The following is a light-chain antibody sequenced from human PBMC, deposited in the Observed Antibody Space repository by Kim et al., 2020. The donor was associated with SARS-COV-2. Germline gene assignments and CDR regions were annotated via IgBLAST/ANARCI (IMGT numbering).Light chain of an antibody. CDR3: QSYGISLTSVL. Sequence: RVTISCTGSNSDIGAGYDVNWYQQLPGTAPKLLIFGNVDRPSGVPDRFSGSRSGTSASLAITGLQAEDEADYSCQSYGISLTSVLFGGGTQLTVL. J-gene: IGLJ3*02. CDR2: GNV. CDR1: NSDIGAGYD. V-gene: IGLV1-40*01.